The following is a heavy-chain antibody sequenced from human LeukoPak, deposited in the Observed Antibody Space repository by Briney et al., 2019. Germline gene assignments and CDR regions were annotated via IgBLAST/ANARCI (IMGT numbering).Heavy chain of an antibody. CDR3: AKDRYFDWSSLMDV. J-gene: IGHJ6*03. CDR2: ISWHSGST. CDR1: GFTFDDYA. D-gene: IGHD3-9*01. V-gene: IGHV3-9*01. Sequence: PGRSLRLSCAASGFTFDDYAMHWVRQAPGKGLECDSGISWHSGSTGYADSVKGRYTISRDNAKNSLYLQMNSLRAEDTALYYCAKDRYFDWSSLMDVWGKGATVTASS.